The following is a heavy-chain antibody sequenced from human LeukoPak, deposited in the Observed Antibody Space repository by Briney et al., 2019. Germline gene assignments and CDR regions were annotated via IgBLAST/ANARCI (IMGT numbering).Heavy chain of an antibody. CDR1: GSPFTSYW. D-gene: IGHD4-23*01. V-gene: IGHV5-51*01. CDR3: ARLPGGNPGPEYFQH. J-gene: IGHJ1*01. CDR2: IYPGDSDT. Sequence: GESLQISCQGSGSPFTSYWIGWVRQMPGKGLEWMGIIYPGDSDTRYSPSFQGQVTISADKSISTAYLQWSSLKASDTAMYYCARLPGGNPGPEYFQHWGQGTLVTVSS.